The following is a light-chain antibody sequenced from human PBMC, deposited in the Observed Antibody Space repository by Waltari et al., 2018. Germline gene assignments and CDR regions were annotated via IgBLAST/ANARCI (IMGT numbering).Light chain of an antibody. CDR2: DIY. J-gene: IGKJ2*03. V-gene: IGKV3-11*01. CDR3: QHHNNWPYS. Sequence: EVVLTQSPATLSLSPGERVTLSCRASQSITKYLAWFQQRPGQAPRLLIYDIYNRVTGIPARFSGSGSGTDFTLTISSLEPEDAAVYYCQHHNNWPYSLGQGTKLEIK. CDR1: QSITKY.